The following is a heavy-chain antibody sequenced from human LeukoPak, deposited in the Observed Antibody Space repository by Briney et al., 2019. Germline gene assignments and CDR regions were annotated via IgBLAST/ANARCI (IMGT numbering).Heavy chain of an antibody. CDR1: GYTLTELS. V-gene: IGHV1-24*01. CDR2: FDPEDGET. Sequence: ASVKVSCKVSGYTLTELSMHWVRQAPGKGLEWMGGFDPEDGETIYAQKFQGRVTMTEDTSTDTVYMELSSLRSEDTAVYYRATLKEYSGYYFDYWGQGTLVTVSS. D-gene: IGHD5-12*01. J-gene: IGHJ4*02. CDR3: ATLKEYSGYYFDY.